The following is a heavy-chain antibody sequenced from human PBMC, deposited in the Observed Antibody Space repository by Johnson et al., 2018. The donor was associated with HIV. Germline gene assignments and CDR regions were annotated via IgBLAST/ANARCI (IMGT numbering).Heavy chain of an antibody. V-gene: IGHV3-30*04. J-gene: IGHJ3*02. D-gene: IGHD6-13*01. Sequence: VQLLESGGGVVQPGRSLRLSCAASGFTFSSYAMHWVRQAPGKRLEWVGVISYDGRNKYYADSVKGRFTISRDNSKNTLYLQMNSLRVEDTALYYCARGGPHSSSGAFDIGGQGTMVTVSS. CDR2: ISYDGRNK. CDR3: ARGGPHSSSGAFDI. CDR1: GFTFSSYA.